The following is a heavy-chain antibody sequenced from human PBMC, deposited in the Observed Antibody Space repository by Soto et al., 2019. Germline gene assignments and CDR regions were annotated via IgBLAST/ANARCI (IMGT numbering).Heavy chain of an antibody. CDR2: INPSGGST. CDR1: GHTFTSYY. Sequence: ASVKVSCEASGHTFTSYYMHWVRQAPGQGLEWMGIINPSGGSTTYAQKFQGRVTMTRDTSTSTVYMELSSLRSEGTAVYYCARGEITMIVVGWNWFDPWGQGTLVTVSS. CDR3: ARGEITMIVVGWNWFDP. J-gene: IGHJ5*02. V-gene: IGHV1-46*01. D-gene: IGHD3-22*01.